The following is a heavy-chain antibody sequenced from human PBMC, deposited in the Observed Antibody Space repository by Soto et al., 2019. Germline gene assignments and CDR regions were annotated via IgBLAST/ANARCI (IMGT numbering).Heavy chain of an antibody. CDR1: GYTFTSYD. CDR2: MNPNSGNT. CDR3: ARGHAGYSSSWYRGTNYYYYMDV. V-gene: IGHV1-8*01. J-gene: IGHJ6*03. D-gene: IGHD6-13*01. Sequence: ASVKVSCKASGYTFTSYDINWVRQATGQGLEWMGWMNPNSGNTGYAQKFQGRVTMTRNTSISTAYMELSSLRSEDTAVYYCARGHAGYSSSWYRGTNYYYYMDVWGKGTTVTVSS.